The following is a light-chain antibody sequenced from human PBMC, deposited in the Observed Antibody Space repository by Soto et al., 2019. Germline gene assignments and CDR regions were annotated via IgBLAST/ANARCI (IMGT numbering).Light chain of an antibody. CDR1: QSLLHSDGKTY. Sequence: ILMTQTPLSLSIIRGQAASISCKSSQSLLHSDGKTYFYWYVQKAGQAPQPLIYEVSNRFSGVPERFSGSGSRTDFTLKISRVEADDVGIYYCMQAIDIPWTFGQGTKVDIK. CDR2: EVS. J-gene: IGKJ1*01. V-gene: IGKV2-29*03. CDR3: MQAIDIPWT.